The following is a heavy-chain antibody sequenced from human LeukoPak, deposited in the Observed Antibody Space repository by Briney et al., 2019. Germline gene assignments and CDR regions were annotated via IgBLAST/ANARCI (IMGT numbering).Heavy chain of an antibody. CDR3: ARDVSGSLYS. D-gene: IGHD1-26*01. J-gene: IGHJ5*02. CDR2: IYYSGST. CDR1: GGSISSYY. Sequence: SETLSLTCTVSGGSISSYYWSWIRQPPGKGLEWIGYIYYSGSTNYNPSHKSRVTISVDTSKNQFSLKLSSVTAADTAVYYCARDVSGSLYSWGQGTLVTVSS. V-gene: IGHV4-59*01.